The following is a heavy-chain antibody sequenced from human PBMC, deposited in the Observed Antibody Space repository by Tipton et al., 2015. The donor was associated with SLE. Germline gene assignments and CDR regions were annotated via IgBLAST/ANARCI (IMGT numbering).Heavy chain of an antibody. J-gene: IGHJ4*02. D-gene: IGHD6-6*01. V-gene: IGHV4-61*02. CDR3: ARGLIAARFDY. Sequence: LRLSCTVSGGSISSGSYYWSWIRQPAGKGLEWIGRIYTSGSTNYNPSLKSRVTISVDTTKKQFSLRLSSVTAADTAVYYCARGLIAARFDYWGQGTLVTVSS. CDR1: GGSISSGSYY. CDR2: IYTSGST.